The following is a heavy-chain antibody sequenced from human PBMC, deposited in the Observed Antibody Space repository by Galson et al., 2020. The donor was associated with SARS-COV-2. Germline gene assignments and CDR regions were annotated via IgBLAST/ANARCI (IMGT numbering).Heavy chain of an antibody. Sequence: GESLKISCAASGFTFSSYDMHWVRQATGKGLEWVSAIGTAGDPYYPGSVKGRFTISRENAKNSLYLQMNSLRAGDTAVYYCARDNNCGNSYYYYYYMDVWGKGTTVTVSS. D-gene: IGHD1-1*01. CDR3: ARDNNCGNSYYYYYYMDV. CDR1: GFTFSSYD. J-gene: IGHJ6*03. CDR2: IGTAGDP. V-gene: IGHV3-13*05.